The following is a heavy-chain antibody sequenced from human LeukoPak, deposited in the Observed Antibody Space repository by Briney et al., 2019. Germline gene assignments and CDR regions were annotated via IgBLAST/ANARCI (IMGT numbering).Heavy chain of an antibody. J-gene: IGHJ3*02. Sequence: GGSLRLSCAASGFTFSSYSMNWVRQAPGKGLEWVSSISSSSSYIYYADSVKGRFTISRDNAKNSLYLQMNSLRAEDTAVYYCARISAGAVPAVRNAFDIWGQGTMVTVSS. CDR3: ARISAGAVPAVRNAFDI. V-gene: IGHV3-21*01. CDR1: GFTFSSYS. D-gene: IGHD2-2*01. CDR2: ISSSSSYI.